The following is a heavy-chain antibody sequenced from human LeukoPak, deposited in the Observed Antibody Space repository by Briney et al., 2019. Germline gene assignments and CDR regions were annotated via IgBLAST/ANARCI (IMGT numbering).Heavy chain of an antibody. J-gene: IGHJ5*02. CDR2: INTNTGNP. CDR1: GGTFSSYA. CDR3: AREGDSSSWYRGYNWFDP. Sequence: ASVKVSCKASGGTFSSYAISWVRQAPGQGLEWMGWINTNTGNPTYAQGFTGRFVFSLDTSVSTAYLQISSLKAEDTAVYYCAREGDSSSWYRGYNWFDPWGQGTLVTVSS. D-gene: IGHD6-13*01. V-gene: IGHV7-4-1*02.